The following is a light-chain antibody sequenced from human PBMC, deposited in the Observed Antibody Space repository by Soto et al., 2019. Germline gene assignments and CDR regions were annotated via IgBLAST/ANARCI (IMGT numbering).Light chain of an antibody. J-gene: IGKJ2*01. V-gene: IGKV1-13*02. CDR3: QQSYSTPHT. Sequence: AIQLTQSPSSLSASVGDRVTITCRASQGISSALAWYQQKPGKAPKLLIYDASSLESGVPSRFSGSGSGTDFTLTISSLQPEDFASYYCQQSYSTPHTFGKGTKLEIQ. CDR1: QGISSA. CDR2: DAS.